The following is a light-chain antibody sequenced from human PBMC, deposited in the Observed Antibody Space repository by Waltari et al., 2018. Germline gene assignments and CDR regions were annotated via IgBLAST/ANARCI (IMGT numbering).Light chain of an antibody. Sequence: QSALTQPASVSGTPGQSITISCTGTNSDVGNYHLVSWYQHHPGEAPKLMICEVIKRPAGVSNRFSGSKSGNTASLTISGLQAEDEADYYCCSYAGSGTYVFGTGTKVTVL. CDR2: EVI. V-gene: IGLV2-23*02. J-gene: IGLJ1*01. CDR3: CSYAGSGTYV. CDR1: NSDVGNYHL.